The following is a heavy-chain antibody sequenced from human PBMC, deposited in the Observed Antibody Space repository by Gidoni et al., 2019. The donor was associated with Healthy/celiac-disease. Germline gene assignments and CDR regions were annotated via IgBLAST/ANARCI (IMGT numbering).Heavy chain of an antibody. CDR3: TRVQGFFGVVIIRSFDY. D-gene: IGHD3-3*01. J-gene: IGHJ4*02. V-gene: IGHV3-49*03. Sequence: EVQLVESGGGLVQPGRSLRLSCTASGFTFGDYAMSWFRQAPGKGLEWVGFIRSKAYGGTTEYAASVKGRFTISRDDSKSIAYLQMNSLKTEDTAVYYCTRVQGFFGVVIIRSFDYWGQGTLVTVSS. CDR1: GFTFGDYA. CDR2: IRSKAYGGTT.